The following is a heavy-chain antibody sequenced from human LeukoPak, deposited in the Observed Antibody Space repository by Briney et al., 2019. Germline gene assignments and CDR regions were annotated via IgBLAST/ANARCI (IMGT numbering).Heavy chain of an antibody. CDR1: GFTFSIYG. CDR3: ARDRRYYDSSGYQDY. Sequence: GGSLRLSCAASGFTFSIYGMHWVRQAPGKGLEWVAVIWYDGSNKYYADSVKGRFTISRDNSKNTLYLQMNSLRAEDTAVYYCARDRRYYDSSGYQDYWGQGTLVTVSS. CDR2: IWYDGSNK. V-gene: IGHV3-33*01. D-gene: IGHD3-22*01. J-gene: IGHJ4*02.